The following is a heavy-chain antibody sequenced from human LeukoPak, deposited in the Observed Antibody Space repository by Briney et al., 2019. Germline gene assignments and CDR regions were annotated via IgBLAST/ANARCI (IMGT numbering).Heavy chain of an antibody. CDR1: GYIFSSYS. CDR2: ISSTSTYI. CDR3: ARVQRGEMATFDY. V-gene: IGHV3-21*01. D-gene: IGHD5-24*01. J-gene: IGHJ4*02. Sequence: GGSLRLSCAASGYIFSSYSMNWVRHAPGKGLEWVSSISSTSTYIHYADSLKGRFTISRDNARNSLYLQINSLRVEDTAVYYCARVQRGEMATFDYWGQGTLVTVSS.